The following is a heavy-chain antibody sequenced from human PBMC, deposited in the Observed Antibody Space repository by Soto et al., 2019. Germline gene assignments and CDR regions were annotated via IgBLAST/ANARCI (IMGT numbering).Heavy chain of an antibody. CDR3: ARYDILTGYYHFDY. CDR2: ISAYNGNT. V-gene: IGHV1-18*01. CDR1: GYTFSAYD. J-gene: IGHJ4*02. Sequence: ASVKVSCKTTGYTFSAYDIYWVRQAPGQGLEWMGWISAYNGNTNYAQKLQGRVTMTTDTSTSTAYMELRSLRSDDTAVYYCARYDILTGYYHFDYWGQGTLVTVSS. D-gene: IGHD3-9*01.